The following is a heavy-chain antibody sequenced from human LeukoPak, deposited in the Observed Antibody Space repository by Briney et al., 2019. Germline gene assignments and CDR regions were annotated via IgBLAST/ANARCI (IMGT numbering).Heavy chain of an antibody. CDR1: GFTFNNYA. Sequence: GGSLRLSCAASGFTFNNYAMNWVRQTPGKGLEWVSAVSGDGQRTFYADSVKGRFTIFRDNSMNTLSLQMNSLRAEDTAVYYCAKEQDNLLLLSHFEPRGQGILVNVSA. CDR2: VSGDGQRT. D-gene: IGHD1-14*01. CDR3: AKEQDNLLLLSHFEP. V-gene: IGHV3-23*01. J-gene: IGHJ5*02.